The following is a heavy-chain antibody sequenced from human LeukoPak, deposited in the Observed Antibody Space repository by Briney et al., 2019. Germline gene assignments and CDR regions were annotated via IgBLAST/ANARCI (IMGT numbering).Heavy chain of an antibody. CDR2: SSSSSSYI. Sequence: GGSLRLSCAASGFTFSSYSMNCVRQAPGKGLEWVSSSSSSSSYIYYADSVKGRFTISRDNAKNSLYLQMNSLRAEDTAVYYCARVVYYASSGYLVPLGDAFDIWGQGTMVTVSS. J-gene: IGHJ3*02. CDR3: ARVVYYASSGYLVPLGDAFDI. V-gene: IGHV3-21*01. CDR1: GFTFSSYS. D-gene: IGHD3-22*01.